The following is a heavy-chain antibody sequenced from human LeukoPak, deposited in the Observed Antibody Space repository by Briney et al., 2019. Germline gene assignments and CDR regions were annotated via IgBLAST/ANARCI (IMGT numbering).Heavy chain of an antibody. D-gene: IGHD2-2*01. J-gene: IGHJ4*02. CDR3: ASTALGYCSSTSCFTPHYFDY. V-gene: IGHV4-39*01. CDR2: IYYSGST. CDR1: GGSISSSSYY. Sequence: SETLSLTCTVSGGSISSSSYYWGWIRQPPGKGLEWIGSIYYSGSTYYNPSLKSRVTISVDTSKNQCSLKLSSVTAADTAVYYCASTALGYCSSTSCFTPHYFDYWGQGTLVTVSS.